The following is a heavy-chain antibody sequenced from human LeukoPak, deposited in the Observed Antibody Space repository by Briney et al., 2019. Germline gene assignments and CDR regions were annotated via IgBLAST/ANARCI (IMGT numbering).Heavy chain of an antibody. D-gene: IGHD3-10*01. Sequence: GASVKVSCKASGYTFTGYYMHWVRQAPGQGLEWMGWINPNSGGTNYAQKFQGRVTMTRDTSISTAYMELSRLRSDDTAVYYCARLRPYIGSGSYFSDGTSYNWFDPWGQGTLVTVSS. CDR3: ARLRPYIGSGSYFSDGTSYNWFDP. J-gene: IGHJ5*02. V-gene: IGHV1-2*02. CDR1: GYTFTGYY. CDR2: INPNSGGT.